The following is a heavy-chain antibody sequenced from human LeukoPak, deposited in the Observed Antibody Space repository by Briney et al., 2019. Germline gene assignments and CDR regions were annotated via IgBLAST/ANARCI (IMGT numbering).Heavy chain of an antibody. Sequence: ASVTVSCKASGYTFTSYAMNWVRQAPGQGLEWMGWINTNTGNPTYAQGFTGRFVFSLDTSVSTAYLQISSLKAEDTAVYYCAEGKSYYYDSSGYSPGGVWGQGTLVTVSS. V-gene: IGHV7-4-1*02. D-gene: IGHD3-22*01. CDR2: INTNTGNP. CDR3: AEGKSYYYDSSGYSPGGV. J-gene: IGHJ4*02. CDR1: GYTFTSYA.